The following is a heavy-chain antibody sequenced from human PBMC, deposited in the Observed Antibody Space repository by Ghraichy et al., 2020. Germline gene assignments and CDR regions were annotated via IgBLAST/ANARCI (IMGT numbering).Heavy chain of an antibody. V-gene: IGHV3-30*02. CDR2: IRYDGSNK. J-gene: IGHJ6*02. CDR3: AKDANIVVVVAATISYYYGMDV. CDR1: GFTFSSYG. D-gene: IGHD2-15*01. Sequence: GGSLRLSCAASGFTFSSYGMHWVRQAPGKGLEWVAFIRYDGSNKYYADSVKGRFTISRDNSKNTLYLQMNSLRAEDTAVYYCAKDANIVVVVAATISYYYGMDVWGQGTTVTVSS.